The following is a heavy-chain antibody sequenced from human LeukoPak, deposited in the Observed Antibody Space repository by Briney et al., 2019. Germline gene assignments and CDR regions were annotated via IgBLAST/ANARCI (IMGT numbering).Heavy chain of an antibody. CDR2: IKQDGSEK. J-gene: IGHJ4*02. CDR3: ARVGSSWYAYFDY. V-gene: IGHV3-7*01. D-gene: IGHD6-13*01. CDR1: GFTFSSYW. Sequence: GGSLRLSCAASGFTFSSYWMSWVRQAPGKGLEWVANIKQDGSEKYYVDSVKGRFTISRDNAKNSLYLQMNSLRAEDTAVYYCARVGSSWYAYFDYWGQGTLITVSS.